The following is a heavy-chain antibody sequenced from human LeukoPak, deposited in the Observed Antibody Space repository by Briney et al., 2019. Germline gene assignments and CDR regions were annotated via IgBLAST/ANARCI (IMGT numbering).Heavy chain of an antibody. J-gene: IGHJ3*02. CDR1: GGSISSGDYY. D-gene: IGHD3-22*01. CDR2: IYYSGST. CDR3: ARVVVTHDAFDI. V-gene: IGHV4-30-4*01. Sequence: SETLSLTCTVSGGSISSGDYYWSWIRQPPGKGLEWIGYIYYSGSTYYNPSLKSRVTISVDTSKNRFSLKLSSVTAADTAVYYCARVVVTHDAFDIWGQGTMVTVSS.